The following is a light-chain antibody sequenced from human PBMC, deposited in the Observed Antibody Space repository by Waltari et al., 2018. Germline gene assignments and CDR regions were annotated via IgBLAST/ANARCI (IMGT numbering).Light chain of an antibody. CDR1: SSDVGGYNY. V-gene: IGLV2-11*01. Sequence: QSALTQPRSVSGSPGQSVTISCTGTSSDVGGYNYVSWYQQHPGKAPKLMIYDVSKRPSGVPDRFSGSKSGNTASLTISGLQAGDEADYYCCSYGGTYSWVFGGGTKLTVL. CDR2: DVS. CDR3: CSYGGTYSWV. J-gene: IGLJ3*02.